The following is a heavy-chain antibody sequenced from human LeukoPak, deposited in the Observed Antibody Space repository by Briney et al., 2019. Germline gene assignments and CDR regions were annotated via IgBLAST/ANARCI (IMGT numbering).Heavy chain of an antibody. Sequence: SETLSLTCAVYGGSFSGYYWSWIRQPPGKGLEWIGEINHSGSTNYNPSLKSRVTISVDTSKKQFSLKLRSVTAADTAVDYWAXXXGLXYGSGQNLDYWGQGTLVTVSS. CDR1: GGSFSGYY. V-gene: IGHV4-34*01. J-gene: IGHJ4*02. D-gene: IGHD3-10*01. CDR3: AXXXGLXYGSGQNLDY. CDR2: INHSGST.